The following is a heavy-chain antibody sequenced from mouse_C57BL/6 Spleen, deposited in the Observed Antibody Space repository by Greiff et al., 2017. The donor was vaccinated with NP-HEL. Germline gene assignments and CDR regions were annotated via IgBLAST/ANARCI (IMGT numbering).Heavy chain of an antibody. CDR3: ARLGDYDGGWYYFDY. CDR2: ISYDGSN. CDR1: GYSITSGYY. D-gene: IGHD2-4*01. J-gene: IGHJ2*01. Sequence: EVKLQESGPGLVKPSQSLSLTCSVTGYSITSGYYWNWIRQFPGNKLEWMGYISYDGSNNYNPSLKNRISITRDTSKNHFCLKLNSVTTEDTATYYGARLGDYDGGWYYFDYWGQGTTLTVSS. V-gene: IGHV3-6*01.